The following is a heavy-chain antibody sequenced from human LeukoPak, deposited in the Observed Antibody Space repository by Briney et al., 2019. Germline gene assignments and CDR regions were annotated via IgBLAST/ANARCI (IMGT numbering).Heavy chain of an antibody. J-gene: IGHJ4*02. CDR1: GYSISSGYY. Sequence: PSETPSLTCAVSGYSISSGYYWGWIRQPPGKGLEWIGSIYHSGSTYYNPSLKSRVTISVDTSKNQFSLKLSSVTAADTAVYYCARGGYDILTGFDYWGQGTLVTVSS. CDR3: ARGGYDILTGFDY. CDR2: IYHSGST. V-gene: IGHV4-38-2*01. D-gene: IGHD3-9*01.